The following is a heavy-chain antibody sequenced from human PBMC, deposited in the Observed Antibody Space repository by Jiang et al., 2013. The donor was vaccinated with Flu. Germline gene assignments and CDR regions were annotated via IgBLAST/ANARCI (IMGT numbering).Heavy chain of an antibody. Sequence: VQLVESGGGLVQPGGSQRLSCEASGFTLGTFEMNWVRQAPEKGLEWISGISHANVIYYADSVKDRFAISRDTLKNSVVLQMNSLRAEDTAVYYCARDMGGTHHQWGRGTLVTVSS. CDR1: GFTLGTFE. D-gene: IGHD1-26*01. CDR3: ARDMGGTHHQ. V-gene: IGHV3-48*03. J-gene: IGHJ4*02. CDR2: ISHANVI.